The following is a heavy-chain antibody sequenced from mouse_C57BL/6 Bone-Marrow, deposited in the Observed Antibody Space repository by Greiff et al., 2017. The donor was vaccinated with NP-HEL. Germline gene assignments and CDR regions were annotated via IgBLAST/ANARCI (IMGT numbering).Heavy chain of an antibody. CDR3: ARHQLWSGFAY. D-gene: IGHD4-1*02. Sequence: EVMLVESGGGLVQPGGSLKLSCAASGFTFSDSGMPWVRQAPRKGPEWVAFISNLAYSIYYAATVTGRFTISRETANNTLYLEMSSLRSEETAMDYCARHQLWSGFAYGGQGTLVTVSA. V-gene: IGHV5-15*01. CDR1: GFTFSDSG. J-gene: IGHJ3*01. CDR2: ISNLAYSI.